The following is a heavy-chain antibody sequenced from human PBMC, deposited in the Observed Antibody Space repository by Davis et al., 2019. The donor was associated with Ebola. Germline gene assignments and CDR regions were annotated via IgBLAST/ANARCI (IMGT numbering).Heavy chain of an antibody. CDR1: GGSISSYY. Sequence: GSLRLSCTVSGGSISSYYWSWIRQPPGKGLEWIGEINHSGSTNYNPSLKSRVTISVDTSKNQFSLKLSSVTAADTAVYYCARGRRYSYGPLGYWGQGTLVTVSS. CDR3: ARGRRYSYGPLGY. CDR2: INHSGST. D-gene: IGHD5-18*01. V-gene: IGHV4-34*01. J-gene: IGHJ4*02.